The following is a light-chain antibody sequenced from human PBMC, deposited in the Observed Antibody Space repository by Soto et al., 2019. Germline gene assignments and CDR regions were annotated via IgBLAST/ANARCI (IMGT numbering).Light chain of an antibody. J-gene: IGKJ4*01. CDR1: QSVSSKY. CDR2: GTS. V-gene: IGKV3-15*01. CDR3: QQYNNWPPLT. Sequence: EIVLTQSPGTLSLSPGERATLSCRATQSVSSKYLAWYQQKPGQAPRVLIYGTSIRATGSPARFSGSGSGTEFTLTISSLQSEDFAVYYCQQYNNWPPLTFGGGTKVDI.